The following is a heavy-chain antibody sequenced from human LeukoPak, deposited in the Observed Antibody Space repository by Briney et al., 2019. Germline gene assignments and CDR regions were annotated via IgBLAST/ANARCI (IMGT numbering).Heavy chain of an antibody. V-gene: IGHV3-21*01. CDR2: ISSSSDYI. D-gene: IGHD4/OR15-4a*01. J-gene: IGHJ5*02. Sequence: KPGGSLRLSCAASGFTFSSSTMNWVRRAPGKGLEWVSSISSSSDYIYYADSVKGRFTISRDNAKNSLYLQMNSLRAEDTAVYYCVRIPNSANFPNRFDPWGQGTLVTVSS. CDR1: GFTFSSST. CDR3: VRIPNSANFPNRFDP.